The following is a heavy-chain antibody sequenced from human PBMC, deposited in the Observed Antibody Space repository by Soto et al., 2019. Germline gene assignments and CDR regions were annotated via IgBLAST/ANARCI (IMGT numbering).Heavy chain of an antibody. CDR3: AREALITIFGVVIRPNNWFDP. J-gene: IGHJ5*02. V-gene: IGHV4-34*01. D-gene: IGHD3-3*01. CDR1: VGSFSGYY. Sequence: SETLSLTCSVYVGSFSGYYWSWIRQPPGKGLEWIGEINHSGSTNYNPSLKSRVTISVDTSKNQFSLKLSSVTAADTAVYYCAREALITIFGVVIRPNNWFDPWGQGPLVTVS. CDR2: INHSGST.